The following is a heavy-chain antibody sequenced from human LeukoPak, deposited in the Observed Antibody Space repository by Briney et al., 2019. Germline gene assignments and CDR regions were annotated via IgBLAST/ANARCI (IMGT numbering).Heavy chain of an antibody. J-gene: IGHJ4*02. D-gene: IGHD3-3*01. CDR2: SSRNSGSI. CDR3: ATTRLGHYDFWSGTYFDY. Sequence: PGRSLRLSCAASGFTFDDYAMHSVRQAPGKGLEWVSGSSRNSGSIGYADSVKGRFTISRDNAKNSLYLQMNSLRAEDTALYYCATTRLGHYDFWSGTYFDYWGQGTLVTVSS. V-gene: IGHV3-9*01. CDR1: GFTFDDYA.